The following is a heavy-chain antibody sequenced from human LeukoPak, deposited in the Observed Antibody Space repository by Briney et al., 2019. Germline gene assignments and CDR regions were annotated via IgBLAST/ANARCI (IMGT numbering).Heavy chain of an antibody. CDR2: ISSSSSYI. D-gene: IGHD2-21*02. Sequence: GGSLRLSCAASGFTFSSSSMNWVRQAPGKGLEWVSSISSSSSYISYADSVKGRFTISRDNAKNSLYLQLNSLRAEDTAVYYCARGYCGGDCYPDAFDIWGQGTMVSVSS. V-gene: IGHV3-21*01. J-gene: IGHJ3*02. CDR3: ARGYCGGDCYPDAFDI. CDR1: GFTFSSSS.